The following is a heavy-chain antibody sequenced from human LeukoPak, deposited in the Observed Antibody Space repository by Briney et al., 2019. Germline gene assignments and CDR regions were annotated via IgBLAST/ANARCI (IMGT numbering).Heavy chain of an antibody. V-gene: IGHV3-23*01. CDR3: AKDVGMLAYSGYDAYYGMDV. D-gene: IGHD5-12*01. CDR1: GFTFSSYS. J-gene: IGHJ6*02. CDR2: ISGSGGST. Sequence: PGGSLRLSCAASGFTFSSYSMNWVRQAPGKGLEWVSTISGSGGSTYYTDSVKGRFTISRDTSKNTLYPQMNSLRAEDTAIYYCAKDVGMLAYSGYDAYYGMDVWGQGATVTVSS.